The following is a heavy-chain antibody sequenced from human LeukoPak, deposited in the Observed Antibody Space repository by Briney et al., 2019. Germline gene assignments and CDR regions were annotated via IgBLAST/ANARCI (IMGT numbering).Heavy chain of an antibody. CDR3: ARSVPSLDYLFDS. D-gene: IGHD4-11*01. V-gene: IGHV4-59*08. Sequence: SQALSLTWTVSGGSISGYYWTWIRHLPGKGLEWIGYIYNSGITNYNPSLKSRVTVSVDTSKNQFSLRLTSVTAADTAVYYCARSVPSLDYLFDSWGHGTLVTVSS. CDR2: IYNSGIT. J-gene: IGHJ5*01. CDR1: GGSISGYY.